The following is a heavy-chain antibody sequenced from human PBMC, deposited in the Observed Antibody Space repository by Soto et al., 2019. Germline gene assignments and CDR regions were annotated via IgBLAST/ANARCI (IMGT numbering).Heavy chain of an antibody. CDR2: INPFYDTT. CDR3: ARELERSGSYIHH. Sequence: QVHLVQAGAEVKKPGSSVKVSCRSSGSSDRKYAIDWARQAPGPGLEWMGLINPFYDTTNYAQKFQGRVTLTAGQSTGTSYLEVSIKRSEDTAVDYCARELERSGSYIHHWGQGTLVTVSS. CDR1: GSSDRKYA. D-gene: IGHD1-26*01. V-gene: IGHV1-69*01. J-gene: IGHJ4*02.